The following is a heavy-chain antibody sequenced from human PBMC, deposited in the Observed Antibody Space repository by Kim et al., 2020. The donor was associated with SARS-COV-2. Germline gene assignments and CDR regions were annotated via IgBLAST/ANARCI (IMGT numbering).Heavy chain of an antibody. Sequence: GGSLRLSCAASGFTFDDYTMHWVRQAPGKGLEWVSLISWDGGSTYYADSVKGRFTISRDNSKNSLYLQMNSLRTEDTALYYCAKDIWGRDNCSSTSCYGYYYYGMDVWGQGTTVTVSS. CDR2: ISWDGGST. V-gene: IGHV3-43*01. CDR3: AKDIWGRDNCSSTSCYGYYYYGMDV. J-gene: IGHJ6*02. CDR1: GFTFDDYT. D-gene: IGHD2-2*01.